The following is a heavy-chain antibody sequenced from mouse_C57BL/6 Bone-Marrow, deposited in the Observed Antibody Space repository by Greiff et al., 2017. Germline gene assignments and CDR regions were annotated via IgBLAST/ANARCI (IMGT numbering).Heavy chain of an antibody. CDR2: INPSSGYT. CDR1: GYTFTSYT. J-gene: IGHJ2*01. CDR3: ARFTTVFDY. D-gene: IGHD1-1*01. V-gene: IGHV1-4*01. Sequence: VQLQQSGAELARPGASVKMSCKASGYTFTSYTMHWVNQRPGQGLEWIGYINPSSGYTKYNQKFKDKATLTADKSSSTAYMQLSSLTSEDSAVYYWARFTTVFDYWGQGTTLTVSS.